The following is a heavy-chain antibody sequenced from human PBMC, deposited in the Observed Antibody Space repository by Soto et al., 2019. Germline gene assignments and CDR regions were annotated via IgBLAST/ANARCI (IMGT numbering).Heavy chain of an antibody. D-gene: IGHD3-22*01. CDR1: GFTFRNYD. CDR3: ARDGGYYDTTGYYNDY. J-gene: IGHJ4*02. V-gene: IGHV3-21*02. Sequence: EVQLVESGGGLGKPGESLRLSCAASGFTFRNYDMNWVRQAPGKGLEWVSSISSSSSSILYADSVKGRFTISRDNAKNSLYLQMDGLKAGDTAVYYCARDGGYYDTTGYYNDYWGPGTLVTVSS. CDR2: ISSSSSSI.